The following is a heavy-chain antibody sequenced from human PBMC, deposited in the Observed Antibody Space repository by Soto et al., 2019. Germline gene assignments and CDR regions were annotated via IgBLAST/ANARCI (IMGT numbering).Heavy chain of an antibody. V-gene: IGHV3-48*02. Sequence: GGSLRLSCAASGFTFSSYSMNWVRQAPGKGLEWVSYISSSSSSTIYYADSVKGRSTISRDKAKNSLYLQMNSLRDEDTAVYYCARDAPPMDVWGQGTTVTVSS. CDR1: GFTFSSYS. J-gene: IGHJ6*02. CDR3: ARDAPPMDV. CDR2: ISSSSSSTI.